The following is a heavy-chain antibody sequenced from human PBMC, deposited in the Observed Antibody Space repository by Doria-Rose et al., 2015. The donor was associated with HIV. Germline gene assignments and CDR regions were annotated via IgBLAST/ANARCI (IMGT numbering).Heavy chain of an antibody. Sequence: QAQLQESGPGLVKPSGTLSLTCAVSGGSISSSNWWSWVRQPPGKGLEWIGQIYHSGNTNYNPSLKSRVTISADKSKNQFSLKLTSVTAADTAVYYCARDLGIQLWLGYWGQGTLVTVSS. J-gene: IGHJ4*02. CDR3: ARDLGIQLWLGY. D-gene: IGHD5-18*01. CDR1: GGSISSSNW. CDR2: IYHSGNT. V-gene: IGHV4-4*02.